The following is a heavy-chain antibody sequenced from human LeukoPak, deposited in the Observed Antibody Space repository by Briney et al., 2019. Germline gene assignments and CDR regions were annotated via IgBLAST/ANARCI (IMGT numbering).Heavy chain of an antibody. CDR2: ISYDGSNK. D-gene: IGHD3-10*01. Sequence: GGSLRLSCAASGFTFSSYAMHWVRQAPGKGLEWVAVISYDGSNKYYADSVKGRFTISRDNSKNTVFLHINSLRPEDTAVYYCAKDLTPYYFYGSGTFNYWGQGTLVTVSS. J-gene: IGHJ4*02. V-gene: IGHV3-30*14. CDR3: AKDLTPYYFYGSGTFNY. CDR1: GFTFSSYA.